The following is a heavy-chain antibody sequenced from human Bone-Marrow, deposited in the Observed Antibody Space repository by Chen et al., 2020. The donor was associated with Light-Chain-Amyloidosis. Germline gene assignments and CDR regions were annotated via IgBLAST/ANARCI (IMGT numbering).Heavy chain of an antibody. Sequence: EVQLEQSGPEVKKPGESLKISCKGSGYTFPNYWIGWVRQMPGEGLEWMGVTSPDDSDARYSPSLEGQVTISADKSITTAYLQWRSLKASDTAMYYCARRRDGYNLDYWGQGTLVTVSS. CDR3: ARRRDGYNLDY. D-gene: IGHD5-12*01. CDR2: TSPDDSDA. V-gene: IGHV5-51*01. J-gene: IGHJ4*02. CDR1: GYTFPNYW.